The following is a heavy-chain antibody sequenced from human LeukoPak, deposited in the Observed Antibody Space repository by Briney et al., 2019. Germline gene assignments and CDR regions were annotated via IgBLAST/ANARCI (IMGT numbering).Heavy chain of an antibody. J-gene: IGHJ4*02. D-gene: IGHD6-13*01. CDR3: ARDGAAPGLYFDS. CDR2: IKQDGSEK. CDR1: GFTFTDYW. V-gene: IGHV3-7*01. Sequence: GGSLRLSCAASGFTFTDYWMNWVRQAPGKGLEWLASIKQDGSEKYYVDSVKGRLTISRDNAKNLIYLQMNSLRAEDTAVYYCARDGAAPGLYFDSWGQGTLVTVSS.